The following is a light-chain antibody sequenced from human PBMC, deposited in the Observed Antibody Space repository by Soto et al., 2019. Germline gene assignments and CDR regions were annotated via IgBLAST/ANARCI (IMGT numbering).Light chain of an antibody. CDR1: QSVSSNY. CDR2: GAS. Sequence: EIVLTQSPGTLSLSPGERATLSCRASQSVSSNYLAWYQQKPGQAPRLLIYGASNRATGIPDRFSGSGSGTGFTLTISRLEPEDFAVYFCQQYRSSPPLTFGQGTKVEIK. CDR3: QQYRSSPPLT. V-gene: IGKV3-20*01. J-gene: IGKJ2*01.